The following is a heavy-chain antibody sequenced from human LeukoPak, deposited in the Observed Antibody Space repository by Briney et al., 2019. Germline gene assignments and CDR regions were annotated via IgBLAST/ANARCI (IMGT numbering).Heavy chain of an antibody. J-gene: IGHJ6*02. CDR1: GYTFTSYY. CDR2: INPSGGST. CDR3: ATDRSGSYSNYYYYYGMDV. Sequence: VASVKVSCKASGYTFTSYYMHWVRQAPGQGLEWMGIINPSGGSTSYAQKFQGRVTMTEDTSTDTAYMELSSLRSEDTAVYYCATDRSGSYSNYYYYYGMDVWGQGTTVTVSS. D-gene: IGHD4-11*01. V-gene: IGHV1-46*01.